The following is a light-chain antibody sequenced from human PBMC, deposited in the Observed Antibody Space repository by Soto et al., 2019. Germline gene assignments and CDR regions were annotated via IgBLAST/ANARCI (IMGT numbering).Light chain of an antibody. CDR3: AAWDAGVSGPA. V-gene: IGLV1-47*01. CDR2: RNN. Sequence: QSVLTQPPSASGNPGQRVTISCSGSSSNIGSKYVYWYQQLPGTAPKLLMYRNNQRPSGVPDRFSGSKSGTSASLAISGLRSEDEADYYCAAWDAGVSGPAFGGGTKLTVL. J-gene: IGLJ2*01. CDR1: SSNIGSKY.